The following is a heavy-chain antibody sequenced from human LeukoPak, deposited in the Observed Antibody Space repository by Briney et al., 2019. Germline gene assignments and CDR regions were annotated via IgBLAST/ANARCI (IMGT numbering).Heavy chain of an antibody. CDR3: ARDRSKIEYCGGDCGMDV. V-gene: IGHV3-53*01. CDR1: GSTVSSNY. Sequence: GGSLRLSCAASGSTVSSNYMIWVRQAPGKGLEWVSLIYSGGKTYYADSVQGRFSISRDNSKNTVYLQMNSLRAEDTAVYYCARDRSKIEYCGGDCGMDVWGQGTTVTVSS. D-gene: IGHD2-21*01. CDR2: IYSGGKT. J-gene: IGHJ6*02.